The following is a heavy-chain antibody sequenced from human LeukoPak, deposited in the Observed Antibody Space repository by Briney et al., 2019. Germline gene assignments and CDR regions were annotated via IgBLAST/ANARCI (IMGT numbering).Heavy chain of an antibody. CDR2: INPNSGGT. D-gene: IGHD3-22*01. V-gene: IGHV1-2*02. CDR1: GYTFTGYF. J-gene: IGHJ4*02. CDR3: ARDERYDSSGYPFDY. Sequence: VKVSCKAPGYTFTGYFMHWVRQAPGQGLEWMGWINPNSGGTDYAQKFQGRVTMTRDTSISTAYLELSRLTSDDTAVYYCARDERYDSSGYPFDYWGQGTLVTVSS.